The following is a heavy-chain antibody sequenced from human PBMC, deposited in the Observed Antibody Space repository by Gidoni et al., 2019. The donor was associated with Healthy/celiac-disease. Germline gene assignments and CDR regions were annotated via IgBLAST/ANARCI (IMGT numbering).Heavy chain of an antibody. D-gene: IGHD1-20*01. CDR2: IIPIFGTA. Sequence: QVQLVQSGAEVKKPGSSVKVSCKASGGTFSTHAISWVRPAPGQGLEWMGGIIPIFGTANSAQKFQGRVTITADESTSTAYMELSSLRSEDTAVYYCASAVTGVRYYYGMDVWGQGTTVTVSS. J-gene: IGHJ6*02. CDR3: ASAVTGVRYYYGMDV. V-gene: IGHV1-69*01. CDR1: GGTFSTHA.